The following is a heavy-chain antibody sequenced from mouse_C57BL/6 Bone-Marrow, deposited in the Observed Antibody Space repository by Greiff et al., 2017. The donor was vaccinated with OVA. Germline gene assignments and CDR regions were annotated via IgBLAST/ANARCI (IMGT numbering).Heavy chain of an antibody. CDR1: GFNIKDDY. Sequence: DVQLQQSGAELVRPGASVKLSCTASGFNIKDDYMHWVKQRPEQGLEWIGWIDPENGDTEYASKFQGKATITADTSSNTAYLQLSSLTSEDTAVYYCTTYYYSWYFDVWGTGTTVTVSS. D-gene: IGHD1-1*01. CDR3: TTYYYSWYFDV. V-gene: IGHV14-4*01. J-gene: IGHJ1*03. CDR2: IDPENGDT.